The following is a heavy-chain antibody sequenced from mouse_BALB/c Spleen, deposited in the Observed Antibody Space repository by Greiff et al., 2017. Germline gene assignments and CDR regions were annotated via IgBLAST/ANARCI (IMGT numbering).Heavy chain of an antibody. D-gene: IGHD1-1*01. Sequence: DVKLVESGGGLVKPGGSLKLSCAASGFAFSSYDMSWVRQTPEKRLEWVAYISSGGGSTYYPDTVKGRFTISRDNAKNTLYLQMSSLKSEDTAMYYCARRDPYYYGSLDYWGQGTTLTVSS. CDR1: GFAFSSYD. CDR2: ISSGGGST. J-gene: IGHJ2*01. V-gene: IGHV5-12-1*01. CDR3: ARRDPYYYGSLDY.